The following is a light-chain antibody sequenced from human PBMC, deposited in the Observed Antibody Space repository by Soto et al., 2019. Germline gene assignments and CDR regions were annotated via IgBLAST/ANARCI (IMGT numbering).Light chain of an antibody. CDR3: QKYDSAPCT. CDR1: QDISHF. J-gene: IGKJ3*01. V-gene: IGKV1-27*01. Sequence: DIQMTQSPSSLSASLGDRVTFTCRTRQDISHFLAWYQLKPGRVPHLLIYEASTFQLGVPSRFSGSGSATEFTLTISGLPPEDVATYFCQKYDSAPCTCGPGTKVDIK. CDR2: EAS.